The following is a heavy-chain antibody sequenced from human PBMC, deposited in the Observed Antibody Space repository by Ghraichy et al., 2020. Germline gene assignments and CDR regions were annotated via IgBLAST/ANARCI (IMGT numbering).Heavy chain of an antibody. J-gene: IGHJ5*02. CDR3: ARGPVRGVIMDVDWFDP. Sequence: SETLSLTCTVSGGPLNSDYWSWIRQTPGKGLEWIGYVYYSGPTNYNPSLKSRVTMSVDTSKNQFSLRLNSVTAADTAVYYCARGPVRGVIMDVDWFDPWGQGTLVTVSS. CDR1: GGPLNSDY. V-gene: IGHV4-59*08. D-gene: IGHD3-10*02. CDR2: VYYSGPT.